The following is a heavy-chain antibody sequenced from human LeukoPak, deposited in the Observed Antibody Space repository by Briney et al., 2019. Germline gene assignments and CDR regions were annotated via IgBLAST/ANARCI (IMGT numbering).Heavy chain of an antibody. V-gene: IGHV3-23*01. J-gene: IGHJ5*02. Sequence: GGSLRLSCAASGFTFSSYVMSWVRQAPGKGLEWVSTISGSGVSTYYADSVKGRFTISRDNSKNTLYLQMNSLRAEDTAVYYCAPSGSGSYFDNWFDPWGQGTLVTVSS. CDR2: ISGSGVST. CDR3: APSGSGSYFDNWFDP. D-gene: IGHD3-10*01. CDR1: GFTFSSYV.